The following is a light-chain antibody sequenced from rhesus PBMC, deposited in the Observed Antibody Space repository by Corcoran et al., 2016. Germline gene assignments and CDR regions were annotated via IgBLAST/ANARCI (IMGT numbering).Light chain of an antibody. V-gene: IGKV1-21*01. CDR3: QQYNSPPFT. Sequence: DIQMTQSPSSLSASVGERVTISCRASQGISAWLAWYQQIPGKAPEFLIYKASTLQSGVPSRFSGSGSGTEFTLTISNLQPEDFATYYCQQYNSPPFTFGGGTKVEI. J-gene: IGKJ4*01. CDR2: KAS. CDR1: QGISAW.